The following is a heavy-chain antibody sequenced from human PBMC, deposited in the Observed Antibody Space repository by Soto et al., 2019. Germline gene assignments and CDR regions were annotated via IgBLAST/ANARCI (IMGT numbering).Heavy chain of an antibody. CDR1: GGSISSYY. Sequence: TSETLSLTCTVSGGSISSYYWSWIRQPPGKGLEWIGYIYYSGSTNYNPSLKSRVTISVDTSKNQFSLKLSSVTAADTAVYYCARDGSPGTLYYYYYGMDVWGQGTTVTVSS. CDR3: ARDGSPGTLYYYYYGMDV. V-gene: IGHV4-59*12. J-gene: IGHJ6*02. D-gene: IGHD6-13*01. CDR2: IYYSGST.